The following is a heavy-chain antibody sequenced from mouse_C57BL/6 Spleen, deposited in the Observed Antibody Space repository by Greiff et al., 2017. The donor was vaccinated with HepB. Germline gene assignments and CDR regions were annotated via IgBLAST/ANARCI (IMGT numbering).Heavy chain of an antibody. V-gene: IGHV14-4*01. CDR1: GFNIKDDY. Sequence: VQLKESGAELVRPGSSVKLSCTASGFNIKDDYMHWVKQRPEQGLEWIGWIDPENGDTEYASKFQGKATITADTSSNTAYLQLSSLTSEDTAVYYCYYDYVRSAMDYWGQGTSVTVSS. J-gene: IGHJ4*01. CDR3: YYDYVRSAMDY. D-gene: IGHD2-4*01. CDR2: IDPENGDT.